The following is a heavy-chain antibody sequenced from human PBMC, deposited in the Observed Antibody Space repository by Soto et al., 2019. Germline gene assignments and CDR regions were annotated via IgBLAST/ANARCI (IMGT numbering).Heavy chain of an antibody. D-gene: IGHD6-13*01. CDR3: AKLPFYSNTRDAY. J-gene: IGHJ4*02. CDR2: ISYDGNYR. V-gene: IGHV3-30*18. Sequence: GGSLRLSCEASGFTFSNNGMHWVRQAPGKGLEWVAVISYDGNYRYYADSVKGRFTISRDDAKNTLYLQMNGLRVEDTAVYYCAKLPFYSNTRDAYWGQGTLVTVSS. CDR1: GFTFSNNG.